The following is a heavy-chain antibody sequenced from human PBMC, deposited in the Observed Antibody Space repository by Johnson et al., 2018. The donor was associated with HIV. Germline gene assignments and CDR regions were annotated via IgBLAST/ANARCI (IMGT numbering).Heavy chain of an antibody. J-gene: IGHJ3*02. CDR1: GFTFSTYA. CDR3: ATRDPTYRPGAFDI. CDR2: ISSSGSTI. Sequence: MQLVESGGGVVRPGGSLRLSCAASGFTFSTYAMSWVRQAPGKGLEWVSAISSSGSTIYYADSVKGRFTISRDNAKNSLYLQMSSLRVEDTAVYYCATRDPTYRPGAFDIWGQGTTVTVSS. D-gene: IGHD1-14*01. V-gene: IGHV3-48*04.